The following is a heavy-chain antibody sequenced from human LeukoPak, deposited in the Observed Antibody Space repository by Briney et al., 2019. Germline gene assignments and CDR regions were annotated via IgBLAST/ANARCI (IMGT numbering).Heavy chain of an antibody. D-gene: IGHD6-13*01. Sequence: SETLSLTCAVYGGSFSGYYWSWIRQPPGKGLEWIGEINHSGSTNYNPSLKSRVTISVDTSKNQFSLKLSSVTAADTAGYYCARSASSSWFIDAFDIWGQGTMVTVSS. V-gene: IGHV4-34*01. CDR2: INHSGST. J-gene: IGHJ3*02. CDR1: GGSFSGYY. CDR3: ARSASSSWFIDAFDI.